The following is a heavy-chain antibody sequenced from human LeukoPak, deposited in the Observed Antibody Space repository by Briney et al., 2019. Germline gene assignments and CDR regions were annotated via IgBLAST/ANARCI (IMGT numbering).Heavy chain of an antibody. CDR1: GFTFSSYG. D-gene: IGHD3-16*02. CDR2: ISYDGSNK. J-gene: IGHJ4*02. V-gene: IGHV3-30*18. CDR3: AKGDDYVWGSYRSFPFDY. Sequence: GGSLRLSCAASGFTFSSYGMHWVRQAPGKGLAWVAVISYDGSNKYYADSVKGRFTISRDNSKNTLYLQMNSLRAEDTAVYYCAKGDDYVWGSYRSFPFDYWGQGTLVTVSS.